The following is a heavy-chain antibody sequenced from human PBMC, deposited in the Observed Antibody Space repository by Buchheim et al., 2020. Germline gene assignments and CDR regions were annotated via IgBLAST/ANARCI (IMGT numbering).Heavy chain of an antibody. CDR2: ISCSCGST. CDR3: ATPGLKYYDFWSGYPVDY. V-gene: IGHV3-23*01. CDR1: GFTFSSYA. D-gene: IGHD3-3*01. Sequence: EVQLLESGGGLVQPGGSLRLSCAASGFTFSSYAMSWVRQAPGKGLEWVSAISCSCGSTYYADSVKGRFTISRDNSKNTLSLQRNSLRAEDTAVYYCATPGLKYYDFWSGYPVDYWGQGTL. J-gene: IGHJ4*02.